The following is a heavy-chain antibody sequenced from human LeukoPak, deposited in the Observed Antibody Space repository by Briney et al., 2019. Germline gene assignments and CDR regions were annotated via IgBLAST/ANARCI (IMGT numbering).Heavy chain of an antibody. D-gene: IGHD2-2*01. V-gene: IGHV4-34*01. CDR2: INHSGST. J-gene: IGHJ6*03. CDR1: GGSLSGYY. Sequence: SETLSLTCAVYGGSLSGYYWSWSRQPPGKGLEWIGEINHSGSTNYSPSLKSRVTLSVDTSKNQFSLKVTSVTAADTAVYYCARRSYQLLSGYYYYYMDVWGKGTTVTVSS. CDR3: ARRSYQLLSGYYYYYMDV.